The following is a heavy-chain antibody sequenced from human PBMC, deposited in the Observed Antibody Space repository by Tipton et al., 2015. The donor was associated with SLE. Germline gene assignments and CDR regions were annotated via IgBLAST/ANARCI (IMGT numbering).Heavy chain of an antibody. V-gene: IGHV3-15*01. Sequence: GSLRLSCVVSGLTFSDAWMTWVRQAPGKGLEWVGRIKSKTDGGTTDFAAPVKGRFSISRDDSKNTLFLQMNSLKSEDAGVYYCARWSIAVRTEFDPWGQGTLVTVSS. CDR2: IKSKTDGGTT. J-gene: IGHJ5*02. CDR3: ARWSIAVRTEFDP. CDR1: GLTFSDAW. D-gene: IGHD6-6*01.